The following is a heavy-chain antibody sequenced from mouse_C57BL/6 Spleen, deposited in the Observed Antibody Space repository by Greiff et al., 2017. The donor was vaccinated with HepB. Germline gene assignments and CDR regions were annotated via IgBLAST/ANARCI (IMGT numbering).Heavy chain of an antibody. Sequence: VKLVESGPELVKPGASVKISCKASGYAFSSSWMNWVKQRPGKGLEWIGRIYPGDGDTNYNGKFKGKATLTADKSSSTAYMQLSSLTSEDSAVYFCARKGNYYYGSSPYWYFDVWGTGTTVTVSS. CDR2: IYPGDGDT. D-gene: IGHD1-1*01. CDR1: GYAFSSSW. J-gene: IGHJ1*03. V-gene: IGHV1-82*01. CDR3: ARKGNYYYGSSPYWYFDV.